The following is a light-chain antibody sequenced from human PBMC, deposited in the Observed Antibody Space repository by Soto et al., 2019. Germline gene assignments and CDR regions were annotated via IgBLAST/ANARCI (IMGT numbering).Light chain of an antibody. J-gene: IGLJ2*01. CDR1: SSNIGSNY. Sequence: QSVLTQPPSASGTPGQRVTISCSGSSSNIGSNYVYWYQQLPGTAPKLLIYSNNQRPSGVPDRFSGSKSGTSGSLVISGLRSEDEADYYCAAWDDSLSGVLFGGGTKLTVL. CDR2: SNN. CDR3: AAWDDSLSGVL. V-gene: IGLV1-47*02.